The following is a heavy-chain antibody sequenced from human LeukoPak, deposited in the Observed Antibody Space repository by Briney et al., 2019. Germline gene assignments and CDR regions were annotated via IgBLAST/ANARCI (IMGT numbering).Heavy chain of an antibody. Sequence: GGSLRLSCAASGFTFSNYAMHWVRQAPGKGLEWVALISYDGCVEKSAASVKGRFTISRDNSKNTLYLQMNSLRIEDTAVYYCARALGSSWDSSLDSWGQGTLVPVSS. CDR1: GFTFSNYA. D-gene: IGHD6-13*01. CDR3: ARALGSSWDSSLDS. J-gene: IGHJ4*02. CDR2: ISYDGCVE. V-gene: IGHV3-30*04.